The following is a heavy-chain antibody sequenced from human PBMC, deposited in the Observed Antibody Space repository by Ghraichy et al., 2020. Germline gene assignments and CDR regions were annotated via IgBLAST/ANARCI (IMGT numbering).Heavy chain of an antibody. CDR2: IIPIFGTA. CDR1: GGTFSSYA. CDR3: ARLQTGTDPIVVVPAAIRSTPRDPY. D-gene: IGHD2-2*02. Sequence: SVKVSCKASGGTFSSYAISWVRQAPGQGLEWMGGIIPIFGTANYAQKFQGRVTITADESTSTAYMELSSLRSEDTAVYYCARLQTGTDPIVVVPAAIRSTPRDPYWGQGTLVTVSS. J-gene: IGHJ4*02. V-gene: IGHV1-69*13.